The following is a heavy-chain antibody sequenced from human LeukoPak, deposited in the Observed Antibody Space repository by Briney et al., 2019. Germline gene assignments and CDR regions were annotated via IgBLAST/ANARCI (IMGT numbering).Heavy chain of an antibody. D-gene: IGHD2-2*01. J-gene: IGHJ5*02. Sequence: PSETLSLTCAVSGYSISSGYYWCWIRQPPGKGLEWIGSIYHSGSTYYNPSLKSRVTISVDTSKNQFSLKLSSVTAADTAVYYCARDQRGRYCSSTSCDNWFDPWGQGTLVTVSS. V-gene: IGHV4-38-2*02. CDR1: GYSISSGYY. CDR3: ARDQRGRYCSSTSCDNWFDP. CDR2: IYHSGST.